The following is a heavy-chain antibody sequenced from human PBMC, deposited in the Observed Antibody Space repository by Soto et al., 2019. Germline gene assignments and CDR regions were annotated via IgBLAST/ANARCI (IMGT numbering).Heavy chain of an antibody. CDR1: GFSLSNPRMG. Sequence: KSGPTLVNPTETLTLTCTVSGFSLSNPRMGVSWIRQPPGKALEWLAHIFSNDEKSYSTSLKSRLTISRDTSKSQVVLTMTNMDPVDTATYYCARIRGNYDSYGMDVWGQGTTVTVSS. V-gene: IGHV2-26*01. CDR2: IFSNDEK. D-gene: IGHD3-3*01. CDR3: ARIRGNYDSYGMDV. J-gene: IGHJ6*02.